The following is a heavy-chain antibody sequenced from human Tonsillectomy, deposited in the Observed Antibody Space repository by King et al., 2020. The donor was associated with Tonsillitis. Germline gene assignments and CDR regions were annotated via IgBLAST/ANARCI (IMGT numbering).Heavy chain of an antibody. CDR1: GFTFTTYY. V-gene: IGHV1-46*01. Sequence: VQLVESGAEVKKPGASVKVSCKASGFTFTTYYIHWVRQAPGQGLEWIGRINPSDGGTNYAQKFQGRITMTRDTSTSTVYLELSSLSSDDTAFYYCARDRGGVVGVATHDVVDVWGQGTTVTVSS. D-gene: IGHD2-15*01. CDR2: INPSDGGT. J-gene: IGHJ6*02. CDR3: ARDRGGVVGVATHDVVDV.